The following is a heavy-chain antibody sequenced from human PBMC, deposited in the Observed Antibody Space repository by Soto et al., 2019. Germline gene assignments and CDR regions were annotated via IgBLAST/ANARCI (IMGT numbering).Heavy chain of an antibody. CDR2: IYYSGST. V-gene: IGHV4-39*01. CDR3: ATQAGTTFNGLGITLDY. Sequence: SETLSLTCTVSGGSISSSSYYWGWIRQPPGKGLEWIGSIYYSGSTYYNPSLKSRVTISVDTSKNQFSLKLSSVTAADTAVYYCATQAGTTFNGLGITLDYWGQGTLVTVSS. D-gene: IGHD1-7*01. CDR1: GGSISSSSYY. J-gene: IGHJ4*02.